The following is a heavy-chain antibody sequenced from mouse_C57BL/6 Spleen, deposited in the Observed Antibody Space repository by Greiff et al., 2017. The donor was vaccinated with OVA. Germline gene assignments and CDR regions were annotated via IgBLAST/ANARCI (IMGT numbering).Heavy chain of an antibody. J-gene: IGHJ2*01. CDR2: IDPSDSYT. D-gene: IGHD1-1*01. Sequence: VKLQQSGAELVMPGASVKLSCKASGYTFTSYWMHWVKQRPGQGLEWIGEIDPSDSYTNYNQKFKGKSTLTVDKSSSTAYMQLSSLTSEDSAVYYCARSHYGSSYYFDYWGQGTTLTVSS. V-gene: IGHV1-69*01. CDR1: GYTFTSYW. CDR3: ARSHYGSSYYFDY.